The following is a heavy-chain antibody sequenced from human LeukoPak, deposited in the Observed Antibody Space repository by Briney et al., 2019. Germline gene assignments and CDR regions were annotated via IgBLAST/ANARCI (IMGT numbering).Heavy chain of an antibody. V-gene: IGHV3-21*01. J-gene: IGHJ4*02. CDR2: IGSSSHSI. CDR1: GFTFSSYS. D-gene: IGHD6-6*01. Sequence: GGSLRLSCAASGFTFSSYSMNWVRQAPGKGLEWVSSIGSSSHSIYYADSVKGRFTISRDNAKNSLYLQMNSLRAEDTALYYCAREDRSIAPQAFDYWGQGTLVTVSS. CDR3: AREDRSIAPQAFDY.